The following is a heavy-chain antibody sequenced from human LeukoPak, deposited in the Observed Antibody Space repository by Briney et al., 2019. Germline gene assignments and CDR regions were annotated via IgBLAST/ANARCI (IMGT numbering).Heavy chain of an antibody. Sequence: GGSLRLSCAASGFTFSSYWMSWVRQAPGKGLEWVANIKQDGSEKYYVDSVKGRFTVSRDNAKNSLYLQMNSLRAEDTAAYYCARREVVGAPYYFDYWGQGTLVTVSS. CDR2: IKQDGSEK. CDR1: GFTFSSYW. D-gene: IGHD1-26*01. J-gene: IGHJ4*02. CDR3: ARREVVGAPYYFDY. V-gene: IGHV3-7*03.